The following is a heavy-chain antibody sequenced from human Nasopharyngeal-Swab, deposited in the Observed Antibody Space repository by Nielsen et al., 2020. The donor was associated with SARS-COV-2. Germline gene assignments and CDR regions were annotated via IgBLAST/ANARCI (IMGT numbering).Heavy chain of an antibody. CDR1: GGSISSSSYY. D-gene: IGHD3-3*01. CDR3: ARGGRGIFGVVTNLDY. CDR2: LYYSGRT. J-gene: IGHJ4*02. V-gene: IGHV4-39*01. Sequence: SQPLPLTCTVSGGSISSSSYYWGWIRQPPGKGLEWIGSLYYSGRTYYNPSLKSRVTISVDTPKNQFSLKLISVTAADTAVYYCARGGRGIFGVVTNLDYWGQGTLVTVSS.